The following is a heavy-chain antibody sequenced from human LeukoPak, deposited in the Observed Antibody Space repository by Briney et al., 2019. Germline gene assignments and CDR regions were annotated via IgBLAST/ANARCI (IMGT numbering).Heavy chain of an antibody. J-gene: IGHJ4*02. CDR1: GFTFSSYA. CDR2: ISGSGGST. D-gene: IGHD1-26*01. V-gene: IGHV3-23*01. CDR3: ARGSVSSFDY. Sequence: PGGSLRLSCAAPGFTFSSYAMSWVRQAPGEGLEWVSAISGSGGSTYYADSVKGRFTISRDNAKNSLYLQMNSLRAEDTAVYYCARGSVSSFDYWGQGTLVTVSS.